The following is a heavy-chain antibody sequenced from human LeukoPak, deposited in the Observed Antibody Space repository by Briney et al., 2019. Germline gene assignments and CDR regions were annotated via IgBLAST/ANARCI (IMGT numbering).Heavy chain of an antibody. CDR1: GGTFISYA. Sequence: GASXKVSCKASGGTFISYAISWVRQAPGQGVGWMGRIIPIFGTANYVQKFQGRVTINTDEYTSTAYMELSSLRSEDTAVYYCARDDSSGYLADYWGQGTLVTVSS. J-gene: IGHJ4*02. D-gene: IGHD3-22*01. V-gene: IGHV1-69*05. CDR3: ARDDSSGYLADY. CDR2: IIPIFGTA.